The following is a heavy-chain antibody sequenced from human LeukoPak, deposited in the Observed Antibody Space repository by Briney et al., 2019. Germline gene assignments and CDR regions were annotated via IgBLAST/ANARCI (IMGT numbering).Heavy chain of an antibody. CDR2: ISGSGGST. D-gene: IGHD4-17*01. CDR3: ARPADYGDYVGVFDP. J-gene: IGHJ5*02. CDR1: GFTFSSYA. Sequence: GGSLRLSCAASGFTFSSYAMSWVRQAPGKGLEWVSAISGSGGSTYYADSVKGRFTISRDNSKNSLYLQMNSLRAEDTAVYYCARPADYGDYVGVFDPWGQGTLVTVSS. V-gene: IGHV3-23*01.